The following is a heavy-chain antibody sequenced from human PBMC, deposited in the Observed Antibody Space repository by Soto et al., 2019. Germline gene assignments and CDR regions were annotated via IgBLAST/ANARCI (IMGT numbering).Heavy chain of an antibody. J-gene: IGHJ4*02. CDR3: ARDVSKRWLQLFDY. CDR2: FDPEDGET. CDR1: GYTLTELS. D-gene: IGHD5-12*01. V-gene: IGHV1-24*01. Sequence: ASVKVSCKVSGYTLTELSMHWVRQAPGKGLEWMGGFDPEDGETIYAQKFQGRVTMTEDTSTDTAYMELSSLRSEDTAVYYCARDVSKRWLQLFDYWGQGTLVTVSS.